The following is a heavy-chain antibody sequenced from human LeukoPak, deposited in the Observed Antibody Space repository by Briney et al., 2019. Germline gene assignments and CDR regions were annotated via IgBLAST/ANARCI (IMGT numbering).Heavy chain of an antibody. D-gene: IGHD1-1*01. J-gene: IGHJ4*02. CDR2: ISGGGIST. CDR1: GFTFSSYA. V-gene: IGHV3-23*01. CDR3: AKDLRPDGINDFDH. Sequence: GGSLRLSCAASGFTFSSYAMSWVRQAPGKGLEWVSGISGGGISTYYADSVKGRFAISRDNSKNTLYLQMNSLRAEDTAVYYCAKDLRPDGINDFDHWGQGTLVTVPS.